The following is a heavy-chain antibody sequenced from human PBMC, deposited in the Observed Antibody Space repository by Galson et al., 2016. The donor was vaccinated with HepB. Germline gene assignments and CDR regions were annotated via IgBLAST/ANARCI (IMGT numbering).Heavy chain of an antibody. CDR2: IIPIFGTP. Sequence: SVKVSCKASGGTFSSYAISWVRQAPGQGPEWMGGIIPIFGTPHYAQKFQGRVTIIADKPKTTVYMELRSLTNEDTAIYYCARDRWFGESPHWFDPWGQGTRVTVSS. CDR3: ARDRWFGESPHWFDP. CDR1: GGTFSSYA. J-gene: IGHJ5*02. V-gene: IGHV1-69*06. D-gene: IGHD3-10*01.